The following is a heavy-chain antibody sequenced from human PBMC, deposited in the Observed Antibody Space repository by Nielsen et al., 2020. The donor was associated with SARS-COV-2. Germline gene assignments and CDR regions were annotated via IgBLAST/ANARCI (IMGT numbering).Heavy chain of an antibody. CDR1: GYTFTSYD. Sequence: ASVKVSCKASGYTFTSYDINWVRQATGQGLEWMGWINAGNGNTKYSQNFQGRVTITGDTSASTAYMEVTSLRSEDTAVYYCARDSGSSRWFDPWGQGTLVTVSS. V-gene: IGHV1-3*01. J-gene: IGHJ5*02. CDR2: INAGNGNT. CDR3: ARDSGSSRWFDP. D-gene: IGHD6-6*01.